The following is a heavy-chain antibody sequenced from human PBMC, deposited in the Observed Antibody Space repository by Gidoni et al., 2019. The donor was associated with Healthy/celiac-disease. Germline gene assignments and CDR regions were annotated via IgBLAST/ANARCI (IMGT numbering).Heavy chain of an antibody. CDR2: INAGGSNT. V-gene: IGHV3-23*01. J-gene: IGHJ4*02. Sequence: EVTLLESGGGWVQPGGSLRLPCAASGITFSEYAMRWVRQAPGKGLVWVSAINAGGSNTYYADSVKGRFTISRDNSKNTLYLHMNTLRVEDTAKYYCAKGVRTPSSYCNTASCYFGNWGQGTLVTVSS. D-gene: IGHD2-2*01. CDR1: GITFSEYA. CDR3: AKGVRTPSSYCNTASCYFGN.